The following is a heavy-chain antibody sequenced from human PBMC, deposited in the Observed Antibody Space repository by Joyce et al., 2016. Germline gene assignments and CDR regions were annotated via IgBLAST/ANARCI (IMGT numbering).Heavy chain of an antibody. Sequence: QVQLQQSGPGLVKPSGTLALTCAVPGTSISGADWWSWLRQPPGKGLEWIGEIQHSGSTNYNPSLKSRVSIFVDKSRNQFSLRLTSVTAADTAVYFCARDRRQEWARLHHGPFDIWGQGTMATVSS. CDR1: GTSISGADW. D-gene: IGHD3-3*01. CDR3: ARDRRQEWARLHHGPFDI. CDR2: IQHSGST. V-gene: IGHV4-4*02. J-gene: IGHJ3*02.